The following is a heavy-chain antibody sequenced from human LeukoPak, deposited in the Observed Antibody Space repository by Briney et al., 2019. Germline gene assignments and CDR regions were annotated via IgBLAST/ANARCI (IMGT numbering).Heavy chain of an antibody. Sequence: PGGSLRLSCAGSGFTFSSKTMNRVRQAPGKGLEWVSGLGRSGENRYYATSVRGRFSISRDNSKDTVYLQMNSLRAEDTAIYYCVKDRPCETCMPMDAWGQGTTVTVSS. CDR3: VKDRPCETCMPMDA. CDR1: GFTFSSKT. D-gene: IGHD2-2*01. CDR2: LGRSGENR. J-gene: IGHJ6*02. V-gene: IGHV3-23*01.